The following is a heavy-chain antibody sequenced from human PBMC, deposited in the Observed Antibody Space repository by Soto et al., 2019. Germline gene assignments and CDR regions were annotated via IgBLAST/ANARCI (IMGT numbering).Heavy chain of an antibody. CDR2: IYYSGST. Sequence: QVQLQESGPGLVKPSQTLSLTCTVSCGSISSGDYYWSWIRHPPGKVLEWIRYIYYSGSTYYNPSLKSRVTISVDTSKNQFSLKLSSVTAADPAVYYCARAMVVTQNWFDPWGQGTLVTVSS. CDR3: ARAMVVTQNWFDP. J-gene: IGHJ5*02. D-gene: IGHD2-21*02. CDR1: CGSISSGDYY. V-gene: IGHV4-30-4*01.